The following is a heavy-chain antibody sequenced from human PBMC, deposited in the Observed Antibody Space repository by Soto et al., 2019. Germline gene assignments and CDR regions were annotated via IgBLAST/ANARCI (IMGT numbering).Heavy chain of an antibody. V-gene: IGHV3-30-3*01. CDR3: ARILAQWLVFDY. Sequence: QVQLVESGGGVVQPGRSLRLSCAASGFTFSSYAMHWVRQAPGKGLGWVAVISYDGSNKYYADSVKGRFTISRDNSKNTLYLQMNSLRAEDTAVYYCARILAQWLVFDYWGQGTLVTVSS. D-gene: IGHD6-19*01. J-gene: IGHJ4*02. CDR1: GFTFSSYA. CDR2: ISYDGSNK.